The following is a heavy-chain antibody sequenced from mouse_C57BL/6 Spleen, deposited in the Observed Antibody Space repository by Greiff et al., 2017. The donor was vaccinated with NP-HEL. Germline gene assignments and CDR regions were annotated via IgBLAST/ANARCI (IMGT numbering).Heavy chain of an antibody. CDR1: GYTFTSYW. V-gene: IGHV1-64*01. CDR2: IHPNSGST. J-gene: IGHJ2*01. CDR3: ARPRYYYFDY. Sequence: QVHVKQPGAELVKPGASVKLSCKASGYTFTSYWMHWVKQRPGQGLEWIGMIHPNSGSTNYNEKFKSKATLTVDKSSSTAYMQLSSLTSEDSAVFYCARPRYYYFDYWGQGTTLTVSS.